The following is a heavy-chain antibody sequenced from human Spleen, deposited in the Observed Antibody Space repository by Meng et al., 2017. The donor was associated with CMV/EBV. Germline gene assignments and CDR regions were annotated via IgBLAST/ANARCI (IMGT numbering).Heavy chain of an antibody. CDR2: MNPNSGYT. CDR1: EYTFTSYD. J-gene: IGHJ4*02. Sequence: KASEYTFTSYDINWVRQAPGQGLEWVGWMNPNSGYTGYAQKFQDRVTLTSSTSMSTAYMELSSLTSNDTAVYFCARGLIAITPGLDYWGQGALVTVSS. V-gene: IGHV1-8*01. D-gene: IGHD4-23*01. CDR3: ARGLIAITPGLDY.